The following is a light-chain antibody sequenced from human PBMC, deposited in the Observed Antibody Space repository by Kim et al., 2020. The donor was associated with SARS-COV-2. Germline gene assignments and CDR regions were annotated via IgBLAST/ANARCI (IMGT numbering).Light chain of an antibody. CDR2: DAS. CDR3: QQRDSWPPT. J-gene: IGKJ5*01. CDR1: QRVSNY. V-gene: IGKV3-11*01. Sequence: LFPGERATLSCRTSQRVSNYLAWYQQRPCQAPRLLIEDASIRATCVPARFSGSGSGTDFTLTITTLEPEDFAIYYCQQRDSWPPTFGQGTRLEIK.